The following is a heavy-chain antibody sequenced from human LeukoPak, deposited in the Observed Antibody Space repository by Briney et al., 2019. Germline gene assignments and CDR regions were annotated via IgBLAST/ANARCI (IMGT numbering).Heavy chain of an antibody. J-gene: IGHJ6*02. CDR2: IYSSGEI. D-gene: IGHD1-26*01. Sequence: GGSLRLSCAASGFSVGDNYMSWVRQAPGKGLEWVSVIYSSGEIYYIESVEGRFTISRDNSKNILYLQMNTLRAEDTAVYYCARDQKWEVQEDNFIYYYYGMDVWGQGTTVTVSS. CDR1: GFSVGDNY. V-gene: IGHV3-53*01. CDR3: ARDQKWEVQEDNFIYYYYGMDV.